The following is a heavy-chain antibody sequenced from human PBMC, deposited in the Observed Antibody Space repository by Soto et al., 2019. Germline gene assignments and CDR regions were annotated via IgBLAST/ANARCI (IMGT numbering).Heavy chain of an antibody. CDR2: IIPIFGTA. V-gene: IGHV1-69*06. CDR1: GGTFSSYA. CDR3: AREYCTSTSCYWGFDP. Sequence: GASVKVSCKASGGTFSSYAISWVRQAPGQGLEWMGGIIPIFGTANYAQKFQGRVTITADKSTSTAYMELSSLRSEDTAVYYCAREYCTSTSCYWGFDPWGHGTLVTVSS. J-gene: IGHJ5*02. D-gene: IGHD2-2*01.